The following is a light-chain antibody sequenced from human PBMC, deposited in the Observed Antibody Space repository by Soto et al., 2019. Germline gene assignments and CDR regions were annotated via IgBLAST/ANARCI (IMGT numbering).Light chain of an antibody. CDR2: DVN. CDR1: ANVIGGYTF. V-gene: IGLV2-8*01. Sequence: QCALTQPPSASGSPGQSVAISCTGTANVIGGYTFVSWYQQHPGKAPKLLIYDVNKRPSGVPDRFSGSKSGNTASLTVSGLQAEDEADYYCSAHGGTNPYVFGTGTKVTAL. CDR3: SAHGGTNPYV. J-gene: IGLJ1*01.